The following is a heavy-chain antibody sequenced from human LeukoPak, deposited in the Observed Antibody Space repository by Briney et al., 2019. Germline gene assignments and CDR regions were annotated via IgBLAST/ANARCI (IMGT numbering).Heavy chain of an antibody. D-gene: IGHD6-19*01. J-gene: IGHJ4*02. V-gene: IGHV3-23*01. CDR1: GFTFSSYA. CDR2: ISGSGGST. Sequence: HPGGSLRLSCAASGFTFSSYAMSWVRQAPGKGLEWVSAISGSGGSTYYADSVKGRFTISRDNSKNTLYLQMNSLRAEDTAFYYCARGPFKVSSGWSHFDYWGQGTLVTVSS. CDR3: ARGPFKVSSGWSHFDY.